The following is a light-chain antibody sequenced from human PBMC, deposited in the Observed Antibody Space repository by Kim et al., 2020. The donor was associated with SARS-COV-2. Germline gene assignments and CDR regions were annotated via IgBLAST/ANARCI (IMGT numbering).Light chain of an antibody. V-gene: IGLV3-1*01. CDR1: KLGDRY. Sequence: SYELTQPPSVSVSPGQTASITCSGDKLGDRYPSWYQQKPGQSPVLVIYEDTRRPSGIPERFSGSNSANTATLTISGTQAVDEADYYCQAWDVGSVGFGGGTQLTVL. CDR2: EDT. CDR3: QAWDVGSVG. J-gene: IGLJ2*01.